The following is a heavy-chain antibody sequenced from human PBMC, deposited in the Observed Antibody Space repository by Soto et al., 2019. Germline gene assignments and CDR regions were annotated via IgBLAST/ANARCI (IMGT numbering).Heavy chain of an antibody. D-gene: IGHD2-15*01. CDR1: GYTFTSYY. CDR2: ISPSGGST. V-gene: IGHV1-46*01. CDR3: ARVYCSGGGCYGIDY. Sequence: GASVKVSCKASGYTFTSYYVHWVRQAPGQGLEWMGIISPSGGSTTYAQKFQGRVRMTRDTSTSTVYMELSSLRSEDTAVYYCARVYCSGGGCYGIDYWGQGTLVTVSS. J-gene: IGHJ4*02.